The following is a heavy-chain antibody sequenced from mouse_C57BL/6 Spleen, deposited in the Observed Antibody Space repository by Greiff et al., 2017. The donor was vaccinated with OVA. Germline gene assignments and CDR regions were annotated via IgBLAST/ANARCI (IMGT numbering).Heavy chain of an antibody. Sequence: EVNVVESGEGLVKPGGSLKLSCAASGFTFSSYAMSWVRQTPEKRLEWVAYISSGGDYIYYADTVKGRFTISRDNARNTLYLQMSSLKSEDTAMYYCTREGANFPHFDYWGQGTTLTVSS. D-gene: IGHD4-1*01. CDR1: GFTFSSYA. CDR2: ISSGGDYI. V-gene: IGHV5-9-1*02. J-gene: IGHJ2*01. CDR3: TREGANFPHFDY.